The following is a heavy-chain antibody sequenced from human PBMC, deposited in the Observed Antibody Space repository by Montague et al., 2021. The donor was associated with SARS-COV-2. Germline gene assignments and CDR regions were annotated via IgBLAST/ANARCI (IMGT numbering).Heavy chain of an antibody. CDR1: GVSVTDYY. D-gene: IGHD2-15*01. V-gene: IGHV4-59*08. J-gene: IGHJ5*02. CDR2: VLYNKGT. Sequence: SETLSLTCTVSGVSVTDYYWSWIRQPPGKGLEWVGDVLYNKGTNFNPSLKSRVAISVDTSKNQFSLRLTSVTAADTAVYYCARLEAGDCSGGSCYSSWFDPWGQGTLVTVSS. CDR3: ARLEAGDCSGGSCYSSWFDP.